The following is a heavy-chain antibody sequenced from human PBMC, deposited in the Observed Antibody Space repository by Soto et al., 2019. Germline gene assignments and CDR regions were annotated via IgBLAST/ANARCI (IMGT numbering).Heavy chain of an antibody. CDR2: ISPGDSKT. Sequence: EVQLVQSGAEVKKPGESLKISCKGSGYTFTTYWIGWVRQMPGKGLEWMGIISPGDSKTRYSPSFQGQVTISADKSISTAYLQWSSLKASDTAMYYCARLVEATRYYYYYAMDVWGQGTTVTVSS. J-gene: IGHJ6*02. D-gene: IGHD1-26*01. V-gene: IGHV5-51*01. CDR3: ARLVEATRYYYYYAMDV. CDR1: GYTFTTYW.